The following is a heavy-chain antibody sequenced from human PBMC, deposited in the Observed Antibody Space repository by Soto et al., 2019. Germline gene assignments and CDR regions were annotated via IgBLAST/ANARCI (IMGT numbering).Heavy chain of an antibody. D-gene: IGHD3-3*01. CDR3: ARGRFNAFGI. CDR1: GDSVSSNSVA. CDR2: TYYRSKWYN. J-gene: IGHJ3*02. Sequence: PSQTLSLTCAISGDSVSSNSVAWNWIRQSPSRGLEWLGRTYYRSKWYNDYGVTVKGRITINPDTSKHQFSLQLNSVTPEDTAVYYCARGRFNAFGIWGQGTMVTVSS. V-gene: IGHV6-1*01.